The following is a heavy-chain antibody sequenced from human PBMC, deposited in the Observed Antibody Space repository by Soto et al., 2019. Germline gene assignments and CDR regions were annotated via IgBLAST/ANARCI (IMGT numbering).Heavy chain of an antibody. CDR2: ISGYNGNT. J-gene: IGHJ5*02. D-gene: IGHD2-2*01. V-gene: IGHV1-18*04. CDR1: GYTFTSYG. Sequence: ASVKVSCKASGYTFTSYGFSWVRQAPGQGLEWMGWISGYNGNTNYAQKFQGRVTMTTDTSTSTAYMELRSLRSDDTAVYYCARAARYGSTSRCGSSFWGFGGWGEGALVTVSS. CDR3: ARAARYGSTSRCGSSFWGFGG.